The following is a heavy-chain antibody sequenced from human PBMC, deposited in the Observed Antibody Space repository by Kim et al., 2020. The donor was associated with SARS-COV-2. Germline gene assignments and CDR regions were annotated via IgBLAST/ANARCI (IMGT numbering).Heavy chain of an antibody. Sequence: GGSLRLSCAASGFTFSSYSMNWVRQAPGKGLEWVSSISSSSSYIYYADSVKGRFTISRDNAKNSLYLQMNSLRADDTAVYYCARGILWNYVPFDYWGQGTLVTVSS. CDR1: GFTFSSYS. V-gene: IGHV3-21*01. CDR3: ARGILWNYVPFDY. D-gene: IGHD1-7*01. J-gene: IGHJ4*02. CDR2: ISSSSSYI.